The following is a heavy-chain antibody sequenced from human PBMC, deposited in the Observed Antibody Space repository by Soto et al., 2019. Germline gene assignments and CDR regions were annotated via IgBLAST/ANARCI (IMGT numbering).Heavy chain of an antibody. CDR3: ARQPVAGNDFWSGYDYSYYMDV. V-gene: IGHV4-59*08. J-gene: IGHJ6*03. D-gene: IGHD3-3*01. CDR2: IYYSGST. Sequence: SETLSLTCTVSGGSIISYYWSWILQPPWKGLEWIGYIYYSGSTNYNPSLKSRVTISVDTSKNQFSLKLSSVTAADTAVYYCARQPVAGNDFWSGYDYSYYMDVWGKGTTVTVSS. CDR1: GGSIISYY.